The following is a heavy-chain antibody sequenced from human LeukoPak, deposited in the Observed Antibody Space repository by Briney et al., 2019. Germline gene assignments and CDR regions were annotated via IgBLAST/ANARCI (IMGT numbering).Heavy chain of an antibody. V-gene: IGHV3-33*01. CDR2: IWYDGSNK. D-gene: IGHD2-15*01. CDR1: GFTFSSYG. Sequence: EPGRSLRLSCAASGFTFSSYGMHWVRQAPGKGLEWVAVIWYDGSNKYYADSMKGRFTISRDNSKNTLYLQMNSLRAEDTAVYYCASVYCSGGSCQRGGYYDSSGYNAFDIWGQGTMVTVSS. CDR3: ASVYCSGGSCQRGGYYDSSGYNAFDI. J-gene: IGHJ3*02.